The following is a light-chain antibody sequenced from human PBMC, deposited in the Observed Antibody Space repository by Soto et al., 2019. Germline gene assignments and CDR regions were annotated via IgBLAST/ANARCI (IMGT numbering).Light chain of an antibody. CDR3: QQYNNSLWT. CDR1: QSVSSTY. CDR2: GAS. V-gene: IGKV3-20*01. Sequence: ETVLMQSPGTLSLSPGERAILSCRASQSVSSTYLAWYQQKPGQAPRLLIYGASSRATGIPDRFSGSGSGTDFTLTISRLEPEDFAVYYCQQYNNSLWTFGQGTKVDIK. J-gene: IGKJ1*01.